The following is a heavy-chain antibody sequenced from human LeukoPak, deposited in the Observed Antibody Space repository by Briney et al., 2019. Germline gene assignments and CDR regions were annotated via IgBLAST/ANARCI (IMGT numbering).Heavy chain of an antibody. CDR2: INPNSGGT. D-gene: IGHD3-3*01. CDR3: ARRQTIFGVVGDQVDV. V-gene: IGHV1-2*02. CDR1: GYTFTGYY. Sequence: ASVKVSCKASGYTFTGYYMHWVRQAPGQGLEWMGWINPNSGGTNYAQKFQGRVTMTRDTSISTAYMELSRLRSDDTAVYYCARRQTIFGVVGDQVDVWGKGTTVTVSS. J-gene: IGHJ6*04.